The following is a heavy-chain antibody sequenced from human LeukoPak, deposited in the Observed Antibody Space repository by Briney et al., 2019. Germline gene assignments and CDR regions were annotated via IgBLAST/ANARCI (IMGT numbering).Heavy chain of an antibody. CDR3: ARGPPRGKYYYMDV. J-gene: IGHJ6*03. Sequence: GGSLRLSCAASGFTFSSFDMHWVRQPTGQGLEWVSTIGAASDTYYPGSVEGRFTLSRDNAKNSLYLQMNSLTAGDTAVYYCARGPPRGKYYYMDVWGKGATVTVSS. CDR1: GFTFSSFD. D-gene: IGHD1-1*01. CDR2: IGAASDT. V-gene: IGHV3-13*01.